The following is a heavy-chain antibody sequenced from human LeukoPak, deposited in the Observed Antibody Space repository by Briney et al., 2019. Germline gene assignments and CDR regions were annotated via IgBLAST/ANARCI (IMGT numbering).Heavy chain of an antibody. V-gene: IGHV3-30*18. CDR3: VKEQGSGYYRTADY. CDR2: ITYDGETR. J-gene: IGHJ4*02. D-gene: IGHD3-10*01. Sequence: PGRSLRLSCAASGFTFSNCGMHWVRQAPGKGLEWVGVITYDGETRYFEDSVKGRFIISRDTSKSTLYLQMNSLGAEDTAVYYCVKEQGSGYYRTADYWGQGTLVTVSS. CDR1: GFTFSNCG.